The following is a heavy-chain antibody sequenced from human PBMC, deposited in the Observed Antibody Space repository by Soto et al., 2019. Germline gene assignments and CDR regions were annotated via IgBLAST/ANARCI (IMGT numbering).Heavy chain of an antibody. D-gene: IGHD3-22*01. V-gene: IGHV3-43D*04. Sequence: HPWGSLRLSCAAAGFYFEDYAIHCVRQFPGKGLEWVSLTNSDGTDSYYMDSVKGRFTISRDNAKSTLYLQMDRLRPEDTALYFCAKSLYYYDSSPLDHWGQGTLVTVSS. CDR1: GFYFEDYA. J-gene: IGHJ4*02. CDR3: AKSLYYYDSSPLDH. CDR2: TNSDGTDS.